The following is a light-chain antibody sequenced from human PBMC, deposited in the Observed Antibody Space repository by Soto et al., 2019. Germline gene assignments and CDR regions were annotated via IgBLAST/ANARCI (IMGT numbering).Light chain of an antibody. V-gene: IGKV1-39*01. CDR3: QQSYSTPYT. J-gene: IGKJ2*01. CDR2: DAS. CDR1: QSISAY. Sequence: DIQMTQSPSSLSASVGDRVTITCRASQSISAYLNWYQQQPGQAPKLLIYDASSLQSGVPSRFSGSGSGTDFTLTINSLQSEDFATYYCQQSYSTPYTFGQGTKLEIK.